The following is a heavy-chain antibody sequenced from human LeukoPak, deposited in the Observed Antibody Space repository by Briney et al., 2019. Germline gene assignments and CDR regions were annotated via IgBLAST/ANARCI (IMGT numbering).Heavy chain of an antibody. CDR1: GFTFSSYG. V-gene: IGHV3-30*02. D-gene: IGHD1-26*01. Sequence: GGSLRLSCAASGFTFSSYGMHWVRQAPGKGLEWVAFIRYDGSNKYYAHSVKGRFTISIDNSKNTLYLQMNSLRAEDTAVYYRAKDFSPGELLLGFDYWGQGTLVTVSS. CDR3: AKDFSPGELLLGFDY. J-gene: IGHJ4*02. CDR2: IRYDGSNK.